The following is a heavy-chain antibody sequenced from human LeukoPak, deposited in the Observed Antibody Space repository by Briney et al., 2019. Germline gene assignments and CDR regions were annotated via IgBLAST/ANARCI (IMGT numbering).Heavy chain of an antibody. V-gene: IGHV1-24*01. D-gene: IGHD3-22*01. CDR3: ATAQYYYDSSGYYH. CDR1: GYTLTELS. J-gene: IGHJ5*02. CDR2: FDPEDGET. Sequence: GASEKVSCKVSGYTLTELSMHWVRQAPGKGLEWMGGFDPEDGETIYAQKFQGRVTMTEDTSTDTAYMELSSLRSEDTAVYYCATAQYYYDSSGYYHWGQGTLVTVSS.